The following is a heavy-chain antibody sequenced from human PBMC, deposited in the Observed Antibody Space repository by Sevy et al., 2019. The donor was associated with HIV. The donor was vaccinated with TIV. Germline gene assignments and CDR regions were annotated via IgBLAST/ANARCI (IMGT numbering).Heavy chain of an antibody. V-gene: IGHV4-59*08. J-gene: IGHJ4*02. D-gene: IGHD1-26*01. CDR3: AGENAWGRGYS. Sequence: SETLSLTCTVSGGSITSLYWNWIRQPPGKGLEWIANIYYNGHITYNPSLKPRVTLSLDTSKNQFSLRLSSVNAADTAMYYCAGENAWGRGYSWGQGTLVTVSS. CDR2: IYYNGHI. CDR1: GGSITSLY.